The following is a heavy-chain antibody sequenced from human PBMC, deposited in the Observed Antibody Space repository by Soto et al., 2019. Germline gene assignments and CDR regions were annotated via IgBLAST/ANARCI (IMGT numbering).Heavy chain of an antibody. CDR2: IYFSGNS. D-gene: IGHD6-6*01. V-gene: IGHV4-30-4*01. CDR3: AGDRSSPPNYFYGMDV. CDR1: GGSITSRDCY. Sequence: SETLSLTCTVSGGSITSRDCYWSWIRQPPGKGLEWIGYIYFSGNSYYNPSIKSRVTISVDPSKNQFSLKLSSVTAADTAVYYCAGDRSSPPNYFYGMDVWGPGTTVTVSS. J-gene: IGHJ6*02.